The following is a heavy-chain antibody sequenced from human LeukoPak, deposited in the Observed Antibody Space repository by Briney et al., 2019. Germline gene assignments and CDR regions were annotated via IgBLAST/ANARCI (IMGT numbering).Heavy chain of an antibody. V-gene: IGHV3-21*01. CDR3: ARDSSGWYYFDY. D-gene: IGHD6-19*01. CDR2: ISSSSDYI. J-gene: IGHJ4*02. CDR1: GFTFTRYN. Sequence: GGSLRLSCAASGFTFTRYNMNWVRRAPGKGLEWVSSISSSSDYIYYADSVKGRFTVSRDNAKNSLYLQMNSLRAEDTAVYYCARDSSGWYYFDYWGQGTLVTVSS.